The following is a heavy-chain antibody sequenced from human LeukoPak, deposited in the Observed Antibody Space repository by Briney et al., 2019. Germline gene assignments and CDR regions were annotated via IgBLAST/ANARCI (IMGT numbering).Heavy chain of an antibody. CDR2: INHSGST. D-gene: IGHD3-10*01. J-gene: IGHJ6*03. CDR3: ARYGSGSYYKRGYYYYYMDV. V-gene: IGHV4-34*01. CDR1: GGSFSGYY. Sequence: SETLSLTCAVYGGSFSGYYWSWIRQPPGKGLEWIGEINHSGSTNYNPSLKSRVTISVDTSKNQFSLKLSSVTAADTAVYYCARYGSGSYYKRGYYYYYMDVWGKGTTVTISS.